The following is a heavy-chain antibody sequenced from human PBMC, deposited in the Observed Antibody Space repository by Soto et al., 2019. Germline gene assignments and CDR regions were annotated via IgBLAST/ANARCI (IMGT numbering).Heavy chain of an antibody. CDR1: GGSISSGDYY. D-gene: IGHD6-13*01. CDR2: IYYSGST. CDR3: ARGVSFLASAHQLVLNWYFDL. J-gene: IGHJ2*01. Sequence: QVQLQESGPGLVKPSQTLSLTCTVSGGSISSGDYYWSWIRQPPGKGLEWIGYIYYSGSTYYHPSLKSRVTISVDTSKNQFSLKLSSVTAADTAVYYCARGVSFLASAHQLVLNWYFDLWGRGTLVTVSS. V-gene: IGHV4-30-4*01.